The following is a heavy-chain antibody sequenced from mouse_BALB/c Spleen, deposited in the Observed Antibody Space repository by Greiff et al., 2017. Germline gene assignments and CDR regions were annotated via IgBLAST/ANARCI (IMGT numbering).Heavy chain of an antibody. D-gene: IGHD2-1*01. CDR1: GFSLSRYS. CDR2: IWGGGST. V-gene: IGHV2-6-4*01. Sequence: VKLMESGPGLVAPSQSLSITCTVSGFSLSRYSVHWVRQPPGKGLEWLGMIWGGGSTDYNSALKSRLSISKDNSKSQVFLKMNSLQTDDTARYYCARDYGNHGAMDYWGQGTSVTVSS. J-gene: IGHJ4*01. CDR3: ARDYGNHGAMDY.